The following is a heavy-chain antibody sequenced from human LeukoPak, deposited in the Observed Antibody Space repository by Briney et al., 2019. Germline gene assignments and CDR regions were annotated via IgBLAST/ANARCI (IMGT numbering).Heavy chain of an antibody. V-gene: IGHV4-34*01. D-gene: IGHD6-13*01. CDR2: IDHSGRT. CDR3: ARKSIAVAGRKPYDY. J-gene: IGHJ4*02. CDR1: GGSFSGYY. Sequence: KTSETLSLTCAVYGGSFSGYYWSWIRQPPGKGLEWIGEIDHSGRTNSNPSLTSRVTISVDMSKNQFSLRLSPVTAADTAVYYCARKSIAVAGRKPYDYWDQGTLVTVSS.